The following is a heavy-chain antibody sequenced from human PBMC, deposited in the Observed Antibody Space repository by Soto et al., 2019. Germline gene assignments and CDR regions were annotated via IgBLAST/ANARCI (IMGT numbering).Heavy chain of an antibody. J-gene: IGHJ6*02. Sequence: GASVKVSCKASGSDFTAYDINWVRQASGQGLEWMGWMNPINGATGSARRFQGRVSMTRNTATNTAYLELTSLRSDDTAVYYCGRGPSPRAPAGGTPYYYAMDVWGQGTTVTVSS. V-gene: IGHV1-8*02. D-gene: IGHD6-13*01. CDR1: GSDFTAYD. CDR2: MNPINGAT. CDR3: GRGPSPRAPAGGTPYYYAMDV.